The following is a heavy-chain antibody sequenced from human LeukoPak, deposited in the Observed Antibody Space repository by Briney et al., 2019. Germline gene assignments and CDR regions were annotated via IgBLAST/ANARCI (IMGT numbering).Heavy chain of an antibody. CDR1: GFTFSSYS. Sequence: GGSLRLSCAASGFTFSSYSMNWVRQAPGKGLEWVSSISSSSSYIYYADSVKGRFTISRDNAKNSLYLQMNSLRAEDTAVYYCAKRRFGEFNLDYWGQGTLVTVSS. CDR2: ISSSSSYI. CDR3: AKRRFGEFNLDY. J-gene: IGHJ4*02. D-gene: IGHD3-10*01. V-gene: IGHV3-21*04.